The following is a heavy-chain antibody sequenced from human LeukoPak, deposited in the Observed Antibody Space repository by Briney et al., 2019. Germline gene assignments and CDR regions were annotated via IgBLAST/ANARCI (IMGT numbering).Heavy chain of an antibody. J-gene: IGHJ4*02. D-gene: IGHD6-6*01. CDR2: MDPNSGNT. V-gene: IGHV1-8*03. CDR3: ARDSSSTSDWTRSPRFDY. CDR1: GYTFTCYG. Sequence: ASVKVSCKASGYTFTCYGINWVRQATGQGLEWMGWMDPNSGNTGYAQKFQGRVTITRNTSISTAYMELSSLRSEDTAVYYCARDSSSTSDWTRSPRFDYWGQGTLVTVSS.